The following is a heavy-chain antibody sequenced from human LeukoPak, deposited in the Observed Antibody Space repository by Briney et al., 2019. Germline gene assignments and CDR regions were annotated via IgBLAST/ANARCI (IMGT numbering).Heavy chain of an antibody. Sequence: GGSLRLSCSASGFTFSNYAMSWVRQAPGRGLEWVSAISYNGGNTYYIDSAKGRFTISRDNSKNTLYLQMNSLRAEDTAVYYCAKDYGSGPHFDYWGQGTLVTVSS. J-gene: IGHJ4*02. V-gene: IGHV3-23*01. D-gene: IGHD3-10*01. CDR1: GFTFSNYA. CDR2: ISYNGGNT. CDR3: AKDYGSGPHFDY.